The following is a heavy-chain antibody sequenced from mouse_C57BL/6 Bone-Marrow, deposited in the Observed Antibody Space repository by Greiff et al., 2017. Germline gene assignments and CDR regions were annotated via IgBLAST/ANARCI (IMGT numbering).Heavy chain of an antibody. CDR1: GYTFTSYW. D-gene: IGHD2-5*01. CDR3: ARSRSNYGDYYAMDY. V-gene: IGHV1-64*01. Sequence: QVQLQQPGAELVKPGASVKLSCKASGYTFTSYWMHWVKQRPGQGLEWIGMIHPNSGSTNYNEKFKSKATLTVDKSSSTAYMQLSSLTSEDSAVYYCARSRSNYGDYYAMDYWGQGTSVTVSS. J-gene: IGHJ4*01. CDR2: IHPNSGST.